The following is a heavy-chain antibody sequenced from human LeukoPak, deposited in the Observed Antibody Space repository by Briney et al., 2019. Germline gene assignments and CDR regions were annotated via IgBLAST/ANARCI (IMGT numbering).Heavy chain of an antibody. D-gene: IGHD5-18*01. V-gene: IGHV4-61*02. CDR3: ARAGDTAMVNYYMDV. J-gene: IGHJ6*03. CDR2: IYTTGST. CDR1: GGSISSGTFY. Sequence: SETLSLTCTVSGGSISSGTFYWSWIRQPAGKGLEWIGRIYTTGSTNYNPSLKSRVTISVDTSKNQFSLKLSSVTAADTAVYYCARAGDTAMVNYYMDVWGKGTTVTVSS.